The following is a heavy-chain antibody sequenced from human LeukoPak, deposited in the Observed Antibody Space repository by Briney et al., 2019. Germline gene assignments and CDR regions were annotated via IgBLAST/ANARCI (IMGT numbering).Heavy chain of an antibody. Sequence: ASVKVSCKASGYTFTGYYMHWLRQAPGQGLEWMGWINPNSGGTNYAQKFQGRVTMTRDTSISTAYMELSRLRSDDTAVYYCARERGNGYNLAYWGQGTLVTVSS. CDR2: INPNSGGT. D-gene: IGHD5-24*01. V-gene: IGHV1-2*02. J-gene: IGHJ4*02. CDR1: GYTFTGYY. CDR3: ARERGNGYNLAY.